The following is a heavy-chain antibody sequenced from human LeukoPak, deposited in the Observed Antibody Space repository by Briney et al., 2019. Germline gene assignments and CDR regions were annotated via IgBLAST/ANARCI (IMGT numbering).Heavy chain of an antibody. CDR1: GGSISSYY. D-gene: IGHD6-19*01. CDR2: IYYSGST. CDR3: ARGGGWLYYYYYYMDV. V-gene: IGHV4-59*01. Sequence: SETLSLTCTVSGGSISSYYWSRIRQPPGKGLEWIGYIYYSGSTNYNPSLKSRVTISVDTSKNQFSLKLSSVAAADTAVYYCARGGGWLYYYYYYMDVWGKGTTVTVSS. J-gene: IGHJ6*03.